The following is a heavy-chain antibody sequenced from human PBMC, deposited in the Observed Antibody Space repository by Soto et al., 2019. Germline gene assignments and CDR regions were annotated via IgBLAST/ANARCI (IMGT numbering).Heavy chain of an antibody. CDR3: ARVSCGSNSGHNWFDP. CDR1: GGSFSAYY. J-gene: IGHJ5*02. D-gene: IGHD2-2*01. CDR2: INHSGST. Sequence: KPSETLSLTCVVYGGSFSAYYWSWIRQPPGKGLEWIGEINHSGSTNYNASLKSRVTISVDTSKNQISLKLSSVTAADTAVYYCARVSCGSNSGHNWFDPWGQGTLVTVSS. V-gene: IGHV4-34*01.